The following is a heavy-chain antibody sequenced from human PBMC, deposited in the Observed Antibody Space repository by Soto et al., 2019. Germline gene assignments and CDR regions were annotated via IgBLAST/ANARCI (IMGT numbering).Heavy chain of an antibody. Sequence: EVQLLESGGDLVQPGGSLRLSCSASGITFSAYGMGWVRQAPGKGLEWVSAISGSGGTTYYADSVKGRFTISRDNSRNTLYLQMNSLRVDDTAVYFCASLREGNGIGYYYVYWGQGTLVTVSS. D-gene: IGHD3-22*01. CDR3: ASLREGNGIGYYYVY. V-gene: IGHV3-23*01. J-gene: IGHJ4*02. CDR1: GITFSAYG. CDR2: ISGSGGTT.